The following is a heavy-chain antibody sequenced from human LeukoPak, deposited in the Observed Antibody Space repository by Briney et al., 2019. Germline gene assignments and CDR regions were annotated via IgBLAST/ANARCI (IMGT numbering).Heavy chain of an antibody. CDR1: GYSFTGYG. V-gene: IGHV1-18*01. Sequence: VSVKVSCKASGYSFTGYGIGWVRQSPGQGPEWMGWISAYNGNTKHAQKFQGRVTMTTDTSTSTAYMELRSLRSDDTAVYYCARGIGSYGDSGLPFAYWGQGTLVTVSS. D-gene: IGHD4-17*01. CDR2: ISAYNGNT. CDR3: ARGIGSYGDSGLPFAY. J-gene: IGHJ4*02.